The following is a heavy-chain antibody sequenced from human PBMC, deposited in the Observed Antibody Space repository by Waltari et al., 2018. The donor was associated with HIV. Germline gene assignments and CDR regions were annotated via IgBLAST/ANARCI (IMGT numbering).Heavy chain of an antibody. CDR1: GYTPSEMA. CDR2: FDPEDGET. Sequence: VQLVQSGAEVKQPGASVKVSCKVSGYTPSEMALRWVRQSPGKGIEWMGGFDPEDGETVYGKKFQGRVTMTEDPSTGRAYIDLTGLRFDGTAVDYCTGGGSAFDVWGQGTMVTVSS. CDR3: TGGGSAFDV. J-gene: IGHJ3*01. V-gene: IGHV1-24*01. D-gene: IGHD3-16*01.